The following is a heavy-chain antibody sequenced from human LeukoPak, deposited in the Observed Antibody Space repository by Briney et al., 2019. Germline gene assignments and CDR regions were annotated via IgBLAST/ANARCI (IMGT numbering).Heavy chain of an antibody. CDR1: DDSISSYS. CDR3: AREGGSYPDSFDI. V-gene: IGHV4-59*01. CDR2: IYYSGST. Sequence: PSETLSLTCTVSDDSISSYSWSWIRQPAGKGLEWIGYIYYSGSTNYNPSLKSRVTISVDTSKNQFSLKLSSVTAADTAVYYCAREGGSYPDSFDIWGQGTMATVSS. J-gene: IGHJ3*02. D-gene: IGHD1-26*01.